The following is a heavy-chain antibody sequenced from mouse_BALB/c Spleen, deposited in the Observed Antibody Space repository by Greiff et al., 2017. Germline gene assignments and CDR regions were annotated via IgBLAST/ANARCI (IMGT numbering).Heavy chain of an antibody. V-gene: IGHV3-8*02. J-gene: IGHJ3*01. CDR1: GDSITSGY. CDR3: ARLGDYDRGAWFAY. CDR2: ISYSGST. D-gene: IGHD2-4*01. Sequence: EVQLQESGPSLVKPSQTLSLTCSVTGDSITSGYWNWIRKFPGNKLEYMGYISYSGSTYYNPSLKSRISITRDTSKNQYYLQLNSVTTEDTATYYCARLGDYDRGAWFAYWGQGTLVTVSA.